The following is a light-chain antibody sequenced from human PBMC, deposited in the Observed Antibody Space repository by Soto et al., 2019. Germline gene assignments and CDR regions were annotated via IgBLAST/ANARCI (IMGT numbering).Light chain of an antibody. V-gene: IGKV3-20*01. J-gene: IGKJ1*01. Sequence: EIVLTQSPGTLSLSPGDRATLSCRASQSITGTYLAWYQQKPAQSPRLLIYRASSRATDIPDRFSGSGSGTEFTLTISRLEPEDFAVYFCQRHGSPWTFGQGTRVEVK. CDR2: RAS. CDR3: QRHGSPWT. CDR1: QSITGTY.